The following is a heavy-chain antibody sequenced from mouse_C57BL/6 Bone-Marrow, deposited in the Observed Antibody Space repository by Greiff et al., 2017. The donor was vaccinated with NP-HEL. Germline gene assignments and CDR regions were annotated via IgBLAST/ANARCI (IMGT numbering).Heavy chain of an antibody. CDR1: GYAFSSSW. Sequence: QVQLQQSGPELVKPGASVTISCKASGYAFSSSWMNWVKQRPGKGLEWIGRIYPGDGDTNYNGKFKGKATLTADKSSSTADMQLSSLTSEDAAVYFCAGEGVYYYGSSYVGYCDYWGQGTTLTVSS. V-gene: IGHV1-82*01. CDR2: IYPGDGDT. J-gene: IGHJ2*01. D-gene: IGHD1-1*01. CDR3: AGEGVYYYGSSYVGYCDY.